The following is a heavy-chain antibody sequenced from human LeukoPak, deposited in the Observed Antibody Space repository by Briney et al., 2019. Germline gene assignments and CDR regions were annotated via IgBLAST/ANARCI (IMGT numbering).Heavy chain of an antibody. J-gene: IGHJ4*02. CDR3: ATWRTAKTGFDY. CDR1: GGSLSNNNYY. Sequence: PSETLSLTCTVSGGSLSNNNYYWAWIRQPPGKGLECIGSIYYSGSPYYNLSLKSRVTISVDTSKNQFSLRLSSVTAADTAVYYCATWRTAKTGFDYWGQGTLVTVSS. CDR2: IYYSGSP. D-gene: IGHD1-1*01. V-gene: IGHV4-39*01.